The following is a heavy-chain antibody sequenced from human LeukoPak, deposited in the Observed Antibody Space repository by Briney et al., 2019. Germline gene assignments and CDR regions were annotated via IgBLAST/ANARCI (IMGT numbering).Heavy chain of an antibody. CDR2: ISYDGSNK. CDR1: GFTFSNYG. V-gene: IGHV3-30*18. D-gene: IGHD6-19*01. Sequence: PGRSLRRSCEASGFTFSNYGRHWVRQAPGKGLEWLTLISYDGSNKYYADSVKGRFTISRDNSKNTLYLQMNSLRAEDTAVYYCAKGSGYSSGWYSQMFDYWGQGTLVTVSS. CDR3: AKGSGYSSGWYSQMFDY. J-gene: IGHJ4*02.